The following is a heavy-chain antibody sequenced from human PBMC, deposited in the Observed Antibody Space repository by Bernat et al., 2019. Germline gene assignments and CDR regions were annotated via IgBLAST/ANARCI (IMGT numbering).Heavy chain of an antibody. Sequence: QVQLQESGPGLVKPSQTLSLTCTVSGVSIRSGGHYWTWIRQLPGKGLEWVGYIYYSGSTSYNPSLKSRITISIDTSKNQFSLKLSSVTAADTAVYYCARGIVALPRYFDYWGQGTLVTVYS. J-gene: IGHJ4*02. V-gene: IGHV4-31*03. CDR3: ARGIVALPRYFDY. CDR1: GVSIRSGGHY. D-gene: IGHD6-6*01. CDR2: IYYSGST.